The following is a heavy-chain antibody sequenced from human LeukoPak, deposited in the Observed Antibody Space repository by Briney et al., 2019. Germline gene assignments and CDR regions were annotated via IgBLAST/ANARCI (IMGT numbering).Heavy chain of an antibody. CDR1: GFTFSSYE. J-gene: IGHJ3*02. CDR2: ISSSGSTI. V-gene: IGHV3-48*03. D-gene: IGHD1-26*01. Sequence: GGSLRLSCAASGFTFSSYEMYWVRQAPGKGLEWVSYISSSGSTIYYADSVKGRFTISRDNAKNSLYLQMNSLRAEDTAVYYCASLRGSYSWTLLRAFDIWGQGTMVTVSS. CDR3: ASLRGSYSWTLLRAFDI.